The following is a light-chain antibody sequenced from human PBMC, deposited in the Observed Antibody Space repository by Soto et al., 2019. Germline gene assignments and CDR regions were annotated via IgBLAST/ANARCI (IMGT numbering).Light chain of an antibody. CDR2: DVS. Sequence: QSVLTHPASVSGSPGQSITISCTGTISDVGGYNYVSCYEQHPGKAPKLMIYDVSNWPSGVSNRFSGSKSGNTASLTISGLQAEDEADDYCSSYTRSSTRVVGTGTKLTVL. J-gene: IGLJ1*01. CDR1: ISDVGGYNY. V-gene: IGLV2-14*01. CDR3: SSYTRSSTRV.